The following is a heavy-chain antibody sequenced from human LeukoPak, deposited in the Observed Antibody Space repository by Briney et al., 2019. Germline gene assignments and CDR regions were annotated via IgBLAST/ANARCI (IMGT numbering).Heavy chain of an antibody. Sequence: SVTVSCKASGGTLSRHAVSWVRQAPGQGLEWMGGIILISPTANYAQKFQDRVTITMDESTTTAYMELSSLRSEDTAVYYCATGRVSDTSLVSWFDTWGQGTLVTVSS. D-gene: IGHD5-18*01. CDR2: IILISPTA. CDR1: GGTLSRHA. V-gene: IGHV1-69*05. CDR3: ATGRVSDTSLVSWFDT. J-gene: IGHJ5*02.